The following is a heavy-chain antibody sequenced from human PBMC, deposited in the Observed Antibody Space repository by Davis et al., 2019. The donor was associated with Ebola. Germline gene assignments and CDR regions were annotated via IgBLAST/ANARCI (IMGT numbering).Heavy chain of an antibody. J-gene: IGHJ6*02. D-gene: IGHD6-13*01. Sequence: GESLKISCKASGYTFTNYGISWVRQAPGQGLEWMGWINAYNGNTNYAQKLKGRVTMTTDTSTSTAYMELRSLRSDDTAVYYCARDRGIATAGSFVYYYYYGMDVWGQGTTVTVSS. CDR3: ARDRGIATAGSFVYYYYYGMDV. CDR1: GYTFTNYG. CDR2: INAYNGNT. V-gene: IGHV1-18*04.